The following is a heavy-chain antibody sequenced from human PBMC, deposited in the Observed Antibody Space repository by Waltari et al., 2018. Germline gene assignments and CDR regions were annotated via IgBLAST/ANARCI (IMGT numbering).Heavy chain of an antibody. V-gene: IGHV1-69*12. D-gene: IGHD3-3*02. CDR3: ARSARIFGVGRGWFDP. Sequence: QVQLVQSGAEVKKPGSSVKVSCKASGGTFSSYAISLVRQAPGQGLEWMGGIIPIFGTANYAQKFQGRVTITADESTSTAYMELSSLRSEDTAVYYCARSARIFGVGRGWFDPWGQGTLVTVSS. CDR1: GGTFSSYA. CDR2: IIPIFGTA. J-gene: IGHJ5*02.